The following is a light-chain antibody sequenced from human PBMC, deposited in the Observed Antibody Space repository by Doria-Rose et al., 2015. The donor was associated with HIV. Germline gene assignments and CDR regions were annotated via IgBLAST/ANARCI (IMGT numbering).Light chain of an antibody. CDR2: WAS. CDR1: PSLLYTSKNY. Sequence: DIQLTQSPESLGMSLGERATLNCKSNPSLLYTSKNYLAWYQQKPGQPPKLLIYWASTRQSWVPDRFSGSGYGTDFTLTISSLEAEDVAVYYCQQYYDTPSFGPGTTVDIK. CDR3: QQYYDTPS. J-gene: IGKJ3*01. V-gene: IGKV4-1*01.